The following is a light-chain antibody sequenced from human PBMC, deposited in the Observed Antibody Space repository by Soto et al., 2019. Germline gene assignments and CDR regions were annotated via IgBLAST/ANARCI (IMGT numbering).Light chain of an antibody. J-gene: IGLJ1*01. CDR3: CSYAGNYYV. V-gene: IGLV2-11*01. Sequence: QPVLTQPRSVSGSPGQSVTISCTGSSSDVGGYNYVSWYQQHPGKVPKLMIYDVSKRPSGVPDRFSGSKSGNTASLTISGLQAEDEADYYCCSYAGNYYVFGTGTKLTVL. CDR1: SSDVGGYNY. CDR2: DVS.